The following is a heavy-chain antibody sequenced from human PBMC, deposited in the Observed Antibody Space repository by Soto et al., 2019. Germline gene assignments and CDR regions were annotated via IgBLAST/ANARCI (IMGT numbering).Heavy chain of an antibody. CDR3: TRDAAESYPYYFDY. Sequence: GGSLRLSCTASGFTFGDYAMSWFRQAPGKGLEWVGFIRSKAYGGTTEYAASVKGRFTISRDDSKSIAYLQMNSLKTEDTAVYYCTRDAAESYPYYFDYWGKGTLVTVSS. D-gene: IGHD1-26*01. J-gene: IGHJ4*02. CDR1: GFTFGDYA. CDR2: IRSKAYGGTT. V-gene: IGHV3-49*03.